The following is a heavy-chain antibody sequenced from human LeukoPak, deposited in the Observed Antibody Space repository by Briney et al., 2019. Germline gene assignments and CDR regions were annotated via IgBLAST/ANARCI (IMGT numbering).Heavy chain of an antibody. CDR2: MNPNSGNT. Sequence: CXXSXYTFTSYDINWVRQAPGQGLEWMGWMNPNSGNTGYAQKFQGRVTITRNTSISTAYMEVRSLRAEDTAVYYWXXXXXXSSWFDPWGQGTLVTVSS. J-gene: IGHJ5*02. CDR3: XXXXXXSSWFDP. CDR1: XYTFTSYD. V-gene: IGHV1-8*03.